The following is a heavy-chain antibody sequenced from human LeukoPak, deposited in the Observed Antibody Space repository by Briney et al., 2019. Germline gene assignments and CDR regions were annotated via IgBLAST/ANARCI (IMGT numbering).Heavy chain of an antibody. J-gene: IGHJ4*02. V-gene: IGHV1-18*01. CDR3: ARGSSGRYYPPPDY. CDR1: GYTVTIYG. CDR2: SSAYNGNT. Sequence: ASVKVSCKASGYTVTIYGISWGRQAPGQGLEWMGWSSAYNGNTNYAQKLQGRVTMTTDTSTSTAYMELRSLRSDDTAAYSGARGSSGRYYPPPDYWGQGTLVTVSS. D-gene: IGHD1-26*01.